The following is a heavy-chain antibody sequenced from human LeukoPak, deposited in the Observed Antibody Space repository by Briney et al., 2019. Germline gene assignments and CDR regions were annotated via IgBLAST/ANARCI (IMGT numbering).Heavy chain of an antibody. J-gene: IGHJ4*02. CDR1: GYTFTGYY. CDR3: ARVDYAFDY. Sequence: ASVKVSCKASGYTFTGYYMHWVRQAPGQGLEWMGWINPNTGVTNYTQKFQGRVTLTRDTSISTAYMELSRLTSDDTAVYYCARVDYAFDYWGQGTLVTVSS. D-gene: IGHD4-17*01. CDR2: INPNTGVT. V-gene: IGHV1-2*02.